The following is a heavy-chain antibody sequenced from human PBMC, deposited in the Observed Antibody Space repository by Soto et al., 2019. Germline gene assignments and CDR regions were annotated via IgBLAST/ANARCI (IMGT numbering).Heavy chain of an antibody. J-gene: IGHJ5*02. V-gene: IGHV3-33*01. CDR2: IWYDGSNK. CDR3: GRVGAGGTPSLFPP. Sequence: PGGSLRLSCAASGFTFSDYGMHWVRQAPGKGLEWVAVIWYDGSNKYYADSVKGRFTISRDNFKTTLYLQMNSLRAEDTAVYYCGRVGAGGTPSLFPPGGKGPGLPVSS. CDR1: GFTFSDYG. D-gene: IGHD1-7*01.